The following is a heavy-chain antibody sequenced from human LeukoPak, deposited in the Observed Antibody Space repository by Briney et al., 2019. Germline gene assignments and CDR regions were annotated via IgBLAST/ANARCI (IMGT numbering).Heavy chain of an antibody. CDR3: ARGYCSGGSCYHFES. CDR2: VNSNSGGT. Sequence: ASVKVSCKTSGYKFSDYYMHWVRQAPGQGLEWMGWVNSNSGGTHYAQKFEGRVTMTRDTSISTAYMELSRLKSDDTAVYYCARGYCSGGSCYHFESWGQGTLVTVSS. J-gene: IGHJ4*02. D-gene: IGHD2-15*01. CDR1: GYKFSDYY. V-gene: IGHV1-2*02.